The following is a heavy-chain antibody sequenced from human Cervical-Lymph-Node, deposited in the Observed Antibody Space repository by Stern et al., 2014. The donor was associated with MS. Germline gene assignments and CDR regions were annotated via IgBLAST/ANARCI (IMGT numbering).Heavy chain of an antibody. J-gene: IGHJ6*02. CDR2: IKTRGGSR. CDR1: GYTFTSYF. CDR3: ARSAVGLELGMDV. Sequence: QVQLVQSGAEVKKPGASVRVSCRASGYTFTSYFIHWVRQAPGHGVEGKEMIKTRGGSRSYAQEFQGRVTLTRHPTTNTDYKDMSSLTSADTAVYYCARSAVGLELGMDVWGQGTTVTVSS. V-gene: IGHV1-46*01. D-gene: IGHD1-7*01.